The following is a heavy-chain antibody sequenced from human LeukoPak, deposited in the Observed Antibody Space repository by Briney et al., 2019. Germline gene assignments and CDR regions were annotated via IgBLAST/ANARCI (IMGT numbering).Heavy chain of an antibody. CDR3: ANTQGQWLVPFDY. J-gene: IGHJ4*02. CDR1: GFTFSSYA. CDR2: ISGSGGST. D-gene: IGHD6-19*01. V-gene: IGHV3-23*01. Sequence: GGSLRLSCAAYGFTFSSYAMSWVRQAPGKGLEWVSAISGSGGSTYYADSVKGRFTISRDNSKNTLYLQMKSLRSEDTAVYYCANTQGQWLVPFDYWGQGTLVTVSS.